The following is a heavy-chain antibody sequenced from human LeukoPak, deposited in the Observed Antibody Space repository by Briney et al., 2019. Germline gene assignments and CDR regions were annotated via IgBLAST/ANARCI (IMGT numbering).Heavy chain of an antibody. D-gene: IGHD2-15*01. CDR2: ISCSGGST. V-gene: IGHV3-23*01. J-gene: IGHJ4*02. Sequence: GSLELSLAASGFTFSSYSMSLVRQAPGKGLEGVSAISCSGGSTYYADSVKGRFTISRDNAKNSLYLQMNSLRAEDTAVYYCGRVSESLVNGGVSWSFDNWGQGTLVTVSS. CDR3: GRVSESLVNGGVSWSFDN. CDR1: GFTFSSYS.